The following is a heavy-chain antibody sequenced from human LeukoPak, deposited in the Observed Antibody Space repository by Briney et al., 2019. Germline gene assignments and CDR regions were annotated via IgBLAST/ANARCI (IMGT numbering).Heavy chain of an antibody. CDR1: GYSFTSYW. Sequence: GESLKISCKGSGYSFTSYWIGWVRQMPGKGLEWMGIIYPGDSDTRYSPSFQGQVTISADKSISTAYLQWSSLKASDTAMYYCARGRGVIIRRSSTGNWFDPWGQGTLVTVSS. D-gene: IGHD3-10*01. CDR2: IYPGDSDT. J-gene: IGHJ5*02. CDR3: ARGRGVIIRRSSTGNWFDP. V-gene: IGHV5-51*01.